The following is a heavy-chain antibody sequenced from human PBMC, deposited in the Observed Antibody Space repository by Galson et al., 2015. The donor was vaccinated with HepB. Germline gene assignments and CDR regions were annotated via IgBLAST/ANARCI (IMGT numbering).Heavy chain of an antibody. V-gene: IGHV5-51*01. CDR1: GYSFTSYW. CDR2: IYPGDSDT. CDR3: ARLPEMATQIGDYYFDY. J-gene: IGHJ4*02. Sequence: QSGAEVKKPGESLKISCKGSGYSFTSYWIGWVRQMPGKGLEWMGIIYPGDSDTRYSPSFQGQVTISADKSISTAYLQWGSLKASDTAMYYCARLPEMATQIGDYYFDYWGQGTLVTVSS. D-gene: IGHD5-24*01.